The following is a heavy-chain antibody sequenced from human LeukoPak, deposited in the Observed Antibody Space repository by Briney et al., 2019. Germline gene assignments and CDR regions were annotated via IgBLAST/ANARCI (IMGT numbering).Heavy chain of an antibody. CDR1: GYTFTSYY. J-gene: IGHJ4*02. CDR3: ASAPSRWLQLGNN. D-gene: IGHD5-24*01. CDR2: INPSGGST. Sequence: GASVKVSCKASGYTFTSYYMHWVRQAPGQGLEWMGIINPSGGSTSYAQKFRGRVTMTRDTSTSTVYMELSSLRSEDTAVYYCASAPSRWLQLGNNWGQGTLVTVSS. V-gene: IGHV1-46*01.